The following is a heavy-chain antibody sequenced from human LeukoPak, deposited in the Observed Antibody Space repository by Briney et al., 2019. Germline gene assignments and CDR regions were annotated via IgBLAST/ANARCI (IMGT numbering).Heavy chain of an antibody. CDR2: IYYSGST. Sequence: SSETLSLTCTVSGGSISSSSHYWGWIRQPPGKGLEWIGSIYYSGSTYYNPSLKSRVTISVDTSKNQFSLQLNSVTPEDTAVYYCARRIVGARGMDVWGQGTTVTVSS. V-gene: IGHV4-39*01. CDR1: GGSISSSSHY. CDR3: ARRIVGARGMDV. D-gene: IGHD1-26*01. J-gene: IGHJ6*02.